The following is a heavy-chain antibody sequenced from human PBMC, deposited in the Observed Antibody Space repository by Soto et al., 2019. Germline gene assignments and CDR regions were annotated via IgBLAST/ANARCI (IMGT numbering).Heavy chain of an antibody. Sequence: EVQLLESGGGLVRPGESLRLSCAASGFNFNKYAMSWVRQAPGEGLEWVSGISCCGGTASHSDSVKGRFPIARDDAKHTLYLHMNILRVEDTAEYYCAKADGQQWLLPHLETWGRGTLVTVS. D-gene: IGHD6-19*01. V-gene: IGHV3-23*01. CDR1: GFNFNKYA. CDR2: ISCCGGTA. J-gene: IGHJ5*02. CDR3: AKADGQQWLLPHLET.